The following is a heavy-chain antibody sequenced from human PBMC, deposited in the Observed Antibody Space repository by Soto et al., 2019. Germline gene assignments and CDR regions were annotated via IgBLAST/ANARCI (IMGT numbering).Heavy chain of an antibody. CDR1: GFSLNTAGGG. V-gene: IGHV2-5*01. Sequence: QITLKESGPTRVKPTQPLTLTCTLSGFSLNTAGGGVVWIRQPPGKALEWLALIYWNDDKRYSPSLNNRLTITQDTSRNQVVLTMTNVAPDDTGTYYCAHRPNWGINGLGAWGQGTTVTVSS. D-gene: IGHD7-27*01. CDR3: AHRPNWGINGLGA. J-gene: IGHJ6*02. CDR2: IYWNDDK.